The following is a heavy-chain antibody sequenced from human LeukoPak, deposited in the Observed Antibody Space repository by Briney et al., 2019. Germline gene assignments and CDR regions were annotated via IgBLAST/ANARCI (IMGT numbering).Heavy chain of an antibody. Sequence: PGGSLRLSCAASGITFNHAWVSWVRQAPGQGLEWVGRIKSKSDGGATDYAAPVKGRFTISRDDSKNTLSLQMNSLETEDTAVYYCVTEQQWLGWGRGTLVTVPS. D-gene: IGHD6-19*01. V-gene: IGHV3-15*01. CDR3: VTEQQWLG. J-gene: IGHJ4*02. CDR1: GITFNHAW. CDR2: IKSKSDGGAT.